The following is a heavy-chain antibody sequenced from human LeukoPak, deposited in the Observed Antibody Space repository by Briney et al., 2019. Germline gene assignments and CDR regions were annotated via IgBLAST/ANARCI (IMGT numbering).Heavy chain of an antibody. V-gene: IGHV4-39*07. Sequence: SETLSLTCTVSGGSISSSSYYWGWIRQPPGKGLEWIGSIYYSGSTYYNPSLKSRVTISVDTSKNQFSLRLSFVTAADTAVYYCARVWYYDSSLTFDPWGQGTLVTVSS. CDR3: ARVWYYDSSLTFDP. D-gene: IGHD3-22*01. J-gene: IGHJ5*02. CDR1: GGSISSSSYY. CDR2: IYYSGST.